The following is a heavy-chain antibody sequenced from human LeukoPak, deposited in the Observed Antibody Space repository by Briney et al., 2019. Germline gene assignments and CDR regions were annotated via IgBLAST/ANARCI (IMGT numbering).Heavy chain of an antibody. Sequence: SETLSLTCAVDGGSFSGDNWSWIRQPPGKGLEWIGEINHSGSTNYNPSLKSRVTISVDTSKNQFSLKLSSVTAADTAVYYCARGFDFWSGYYVYYFDSWGQGTLVTVSS. CDR1: GGSFSGDN. CDR2: INHSGST. J-gene: IGHJ4*02. CDR3: ARGFDFWSGYYVYYFDS. V-gene: IGHV4-34*01. D-gene: IGHD3-3*01.